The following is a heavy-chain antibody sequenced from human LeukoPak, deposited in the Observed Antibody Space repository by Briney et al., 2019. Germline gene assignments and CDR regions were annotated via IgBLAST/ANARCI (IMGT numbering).Heavy chain of an antibody. CDR1: GFTFSSYS. Sequence: GGSLRLSCAASGFTFSSYSMNWVRQAPGKGLEWVSSISSSSSCIYYADSVKGRFTISRDNSKNTLYLQMNSLRAEDTAVYYCARDWIRYSSSWYRLDYWGQGTLVTVSS. V-gene: IGHV3-21*01. D-gene: IGHD6-13*01. J-gene: IGHJ4*02. CDR3: ARDWIRYSSSWYRLDY. CDR2: ISSSSSCI.